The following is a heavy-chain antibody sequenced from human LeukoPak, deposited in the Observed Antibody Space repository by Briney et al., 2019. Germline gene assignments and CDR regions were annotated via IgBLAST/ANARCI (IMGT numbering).Heavy chain of an antibody. D-gene: IGHD2-2*01. V-gene: IGHV4-39*07. J-gene: IGHJ3*02. CDR1: GGSISSSSYY. Sequence: PSETLSLTCTVSGGSISSSSYYWGWIRQPPGKGLEWIGSIYYSGSTYYNPSLKSRVTISVDTSKNQFSLKLSSVTAADTAVYYCARSLGYCSSTSCYADAFDIWGQGTMVTVSS. CDR2: IYYSGST. CDR3: ARSLGYCSSTSCYADAFDI.